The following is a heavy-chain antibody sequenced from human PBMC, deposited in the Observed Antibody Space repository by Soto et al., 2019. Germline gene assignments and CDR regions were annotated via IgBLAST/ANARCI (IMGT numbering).Heavy chain of an antibody. Sequence: SGTLYLTCTVSGGSISSYYLSWIRQPPGKGLEWIGYIYYSGSTNYNPSLKSRVTISVDTSKNQFYLKLRFVTAADTAVYYCARGYLFVESTSYDPDLFASWAQRSLVPVSS. CDR2: IYYSGST. D-gene: IGHD3-22*01. CDR1: GGSISSYY. CDR3: ARGYLFVESTSYDPDLFAS. V-gene: IGHV4-59*08. J-gene: IGHJ5*01.